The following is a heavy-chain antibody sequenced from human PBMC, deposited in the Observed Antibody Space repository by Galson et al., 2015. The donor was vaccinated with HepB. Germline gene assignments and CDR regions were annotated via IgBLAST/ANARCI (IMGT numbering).Heavy chain of an antibody. J-gene: IGHJ1*01. CDR2: IYYSGST. Sequence: ETLSLTCTVSGGSISSSSYYWGWIRQPPGKGLEWIGSIYYSGSTYYNPSLKSRVTISVDTSKNQFSLKLSSVTAADTAVYYCVSRGRLVRGYFQHWGQGTLVTVSS. D-gene: IGHD6-19*01. CDR3: VSRGRLVRGYFQH. V-gene: IGHV4-39*01. CDR1: GGSISSSSYY.